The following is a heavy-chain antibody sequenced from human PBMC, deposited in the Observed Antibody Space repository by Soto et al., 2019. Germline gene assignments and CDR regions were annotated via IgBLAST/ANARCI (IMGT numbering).Heavy chain of an antibody. V-gene: IGHV1-18*01. J-gene: IGHJ6*02. CDR3: ARDFPQIEDRWGYYYYYGMDV. Sequence: ASVKVSCKASGYTFTSYGISWVRQAPGQGLEWMGWISAYNGNTNYAQKLQGRVTMTTDTSTSTAYMELRSLRSDDTAVYYCARDFPQIEDRWGYYYYYGMDVWGQGTTVTVSS. D-gene: IGHD3-16*01. CDR1: GYTFTSYG. CDR2: ISAYNGNT.